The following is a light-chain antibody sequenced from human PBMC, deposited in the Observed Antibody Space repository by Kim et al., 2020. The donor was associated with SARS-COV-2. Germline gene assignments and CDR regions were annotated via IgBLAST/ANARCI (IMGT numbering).Light chain of an antibody. CDR3: VTWDFDLSGVL. CDR2: DST. J-gene: IGLJ2*01. V-gene: IGLV1-51*01. CDR1: GANIGNYY. Sequence: GQQVSTACPGSGANIGNYYVSWYQQLPGTAPRLLIYDSTRRPSGIPDRFSGSKSGTSATLAISGLQTGDEADYYCVTWDFDLSGVLFGGGTQLTVL.